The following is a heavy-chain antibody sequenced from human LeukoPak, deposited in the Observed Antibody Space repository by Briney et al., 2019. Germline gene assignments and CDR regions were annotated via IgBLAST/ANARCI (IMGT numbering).Heavy chain of an antibody. J-gene: IGHJ4*02. D-gene: IGHD3-22*01. V-gene: IGHV3-23*01. CDR1: GFTLSNYA. Sequence: GGSLRLSCAASGFTLSNYAMRWVRRAPGRGLECVSGITATSGSASYADSVKGRFTISRDNPGNTLFMEMHSLRAEDTAFYYCAIMHPHYDGRGYSGQWGQGTLVTVSS. CDR3: AIMHPHYDGRGYSGQ. CDR2: ITATSGSA.